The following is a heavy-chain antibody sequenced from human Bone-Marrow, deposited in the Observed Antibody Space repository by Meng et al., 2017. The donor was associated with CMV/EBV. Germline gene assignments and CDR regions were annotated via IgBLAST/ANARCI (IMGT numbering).Heavy chain of an antibody. CDR2: ISGSGGST. CDR3: AKDEIPYYHDGGGVY. D-gene: IGHD3-22*01. V-gene: IGHV3-23*01. CDR1: GFTFGIYA. Sequence: GGSLKLSCAASGFTFGIYAMSWVRQAPGKGLEWVSAISGSGGSTHYADSVKGRFIISRDNSKNTLYVQMNSLRAEDTAVYYCAKDEIPYYHDGGGVYWSQGTLVT. J-gene: IGHJ4*02.